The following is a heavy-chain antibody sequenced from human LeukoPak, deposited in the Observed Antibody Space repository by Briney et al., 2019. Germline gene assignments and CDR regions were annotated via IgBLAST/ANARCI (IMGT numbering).Heavy chain of an antibody. J-gene: IGHJ4*01. V-gene: IGHV3-23*01. CDR2: LSGSGITT. D-gene: IGHD6-19*01. CDR3: AKGIYSSGWSYFDY. Sequence: RGSLRLSCAASGFTFSNSAMSGVRQAPGKALEWVSTLSGSGITTYYADSVKGWFTISRDNSKNTLYLQMNSLRAEDTAVYYCAKGIYSSGWSYFDYWGHGTLVTVSS. CDR1: GFTFSNSA.